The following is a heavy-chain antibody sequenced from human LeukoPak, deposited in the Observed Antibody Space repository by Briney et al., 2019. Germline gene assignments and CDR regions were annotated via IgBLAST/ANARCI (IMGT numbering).Heavy chain of an antibody. Sequence: SEALSLTCTVSGGSISSSSYYWGWIRQPPGKGLEWIGSIYYSGSTYYNPSLKSRVTISVDTSKNQISLKVRSVTAADTAVYYCARTTEDCSSTSCYQYWFDPWGQGTLVTVSS. CDR1: GGSISSSSYY. D-gene: IGHD2-2*01. CDR2: IYYSGST. J-gene: IGHJ5*02. V-gene: IGHV4-39*07. CDR3: ARTTEDCSSTSCYQYWFDP.